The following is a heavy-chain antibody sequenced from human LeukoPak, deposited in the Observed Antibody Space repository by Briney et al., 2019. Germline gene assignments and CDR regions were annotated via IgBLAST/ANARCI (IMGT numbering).Heavy chain of an antibody. D-gene: IGHD3-22*01. CDR1: GGSISSCGYY. CDR3: ARVARSGYLFFDY. V-gene: IGHV4-31*03. CDR2: IYYSGST. Sequence: SETLSLTCTVSGGSISSCGYYWSWIRQHPGKGLEWIGYIYYSGSTYYNPSLKSRVTISVDTSKNQFSLKLSSVTAADTAVYYCARVARSGYLFFDYWGQGTLVTVSS. J-gene: IGHJ4*02.